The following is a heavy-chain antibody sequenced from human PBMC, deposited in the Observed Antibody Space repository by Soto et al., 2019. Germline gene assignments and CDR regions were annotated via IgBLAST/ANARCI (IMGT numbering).Heavy chain of an antibody. CDR3: ATAGNYDSSGRDF. V-gene: IGHV1-18*04. D-gene: IGHD3-22*01. Sequence: ASVKVSCKAFGFIFNNYAISWVRQAPGQGLEWMGWISANSGNTNYAQKLQGRVTMTTDTSTSTAYMELRSLRSDDTAVYYCATAGNYDSSGRDFWGQGTLVTVS. CDR2: ISANSGNT. CDR1: GFIFNNYA. J-gene: IGHJ4*02.